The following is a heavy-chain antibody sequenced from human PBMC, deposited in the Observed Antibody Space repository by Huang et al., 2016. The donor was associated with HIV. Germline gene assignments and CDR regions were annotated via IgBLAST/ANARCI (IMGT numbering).Heavy chain of an antibody. J-gene: IGHJ6*02. CDR3: ARLDTARNYYYYGLDV. CDR2: IYPDDSDT. Sequence: EEQLVQSGAEVKKPGESLKISCEGSGSSFAKYWIGWVRQMPGKGLEWMGIIYPDDSDTRYSPSFQGQVSISADKSISTAYLQWSSLKASDTAMYYCARLDTARNYYYYGLDVWGQGTSVIVSS. CDR1: GSSFAKYW. D-gene: IGHD5-18*01. V-gene: IGHV5-51*01.